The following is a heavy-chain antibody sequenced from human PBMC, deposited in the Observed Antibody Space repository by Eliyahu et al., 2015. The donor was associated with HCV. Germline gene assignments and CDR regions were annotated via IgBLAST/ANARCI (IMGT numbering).Heavy chain of an antibody. CDR2: ISSSSSTI. CDR1: GFTFSSYS. Sequence: EVQLVESGGGLVQPGGSLRLSCAASGFTFSSYSMNWVRQAPGKGLEWVSYISSSSSTIYYADSVKGRFTISRDNAKNSLYLQMNSLRDEDTAVYYCARALHDYGDPVYYYYGMDVWGQGTTVTVSS. J-gene: IGHJ6*02. V-gene: IGHV3-48*02. D-gene: IGHD4-17*01. CDR3: ARALHDYGDPVYYYYGMDV.